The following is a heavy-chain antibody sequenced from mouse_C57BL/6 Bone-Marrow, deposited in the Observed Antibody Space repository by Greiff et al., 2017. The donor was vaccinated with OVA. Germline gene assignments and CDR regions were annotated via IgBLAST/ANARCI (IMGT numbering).Heavy chain of an antibody. CDR1: GFTFCDYG. D-gene: IGHD2-3*01. Sequence: DVKLVESGGGLVKPGGSLKLSCAASGFTFCDYGMHWVRQAPEKGLEWVAYISSGSSTIYYADTVKGRFTISRDNAKNTLFLQMTSLRSEDTAMYYCARARDGDGYYVWYFDVWGTGTTVTVSS. CDR2: ISSGSSTI. J-gene: IGHJ1*03. V-gene: IGHV5-17*01. CDR3: ARARDGDGYYVWYFDV.